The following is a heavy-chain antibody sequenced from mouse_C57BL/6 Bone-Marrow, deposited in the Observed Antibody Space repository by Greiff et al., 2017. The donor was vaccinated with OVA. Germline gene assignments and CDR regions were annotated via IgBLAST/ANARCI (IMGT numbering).Heavy chain of an antibody. Sequence: DVMLVESGGGLVQPGESLKLSCAASGFTFSSYAMSWVRQTPEKRLEWVATISDGGSYTYYPDNVKGRFTISRDNAKNNLYLQMSHLKSEDTAMYYCARNWYFDVWGTGTTVTVSS. CDR3: ARNWYFDV. J-gene: IGHJ1*03. CDR2: ISDGGSYT. V-gene: IGHV5-4*03. CDR1: GFTFSSYA.